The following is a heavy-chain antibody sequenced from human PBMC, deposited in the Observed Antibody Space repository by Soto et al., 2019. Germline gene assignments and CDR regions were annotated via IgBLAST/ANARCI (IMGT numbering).Heavy chain of an antibody. CDR2: ISGSGGST. V-gene: IGHV3-23*01. CDR1: GFTFSSYA. D-gene: IGHD1-20*01. Sequence: GGSLRLSCAASGFTFSSYAMNWVRQAPGKGLEWVSVISGSGGSTYYADSVKGRFTISRDNSKNTLYVQMNSLRAEDTAVYYCAKAIRGYNASIVLWGQGTRVTVSS. CDR3: AKAIRGYNASIVL. J-gene: IGHJ4*02.